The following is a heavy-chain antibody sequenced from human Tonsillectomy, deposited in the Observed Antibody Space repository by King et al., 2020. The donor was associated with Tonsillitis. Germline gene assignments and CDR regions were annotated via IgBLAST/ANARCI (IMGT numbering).Heavy chain of an antibody. J-gene: IGHJ3*02. V-gene: IGHV3-33*08. CDR3: ARDRDIVVVPAGWAFDI. D-gene: IGHD2-2*01. Sequence: VQLVESGGGVVQPGRSLRLSCAASGFTFSSYGMHWVRQAPGKGLEWVAVIWYDGSNKYYADSVKGRFTISRDNSKNTLYLQMNSLRAEDTAVYYCARDRDIVVVPAGWAFDIWGQGTMVTVSS. CDR1: GFTFSSYG. CDR2: IWYDGSNK.